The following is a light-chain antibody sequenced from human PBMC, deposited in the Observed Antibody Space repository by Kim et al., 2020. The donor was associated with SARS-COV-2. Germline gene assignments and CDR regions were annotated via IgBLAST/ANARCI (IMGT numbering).Light chain of an antibody. Sequence: LSPGERASLFCSASQTVTRGYLAWYQFRPGQAPRLLIYNGSRRASDIPDRFRGSGSGTDFTLSISSLEPEDFTIYYCHLYGSSTQPFGQGTTLEIK. CDR3: HLYGSSTQP. J-gene: IGKJ2*01. CDR2: NGS. V-gene: IGKV3-20*01. CDR1: QTVTRGY.